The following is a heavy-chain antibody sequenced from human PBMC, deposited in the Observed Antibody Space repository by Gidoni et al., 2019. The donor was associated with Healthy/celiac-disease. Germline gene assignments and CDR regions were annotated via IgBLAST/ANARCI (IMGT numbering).Heavy chain of an antibody. CDR3: ARDQLNLDGDYYYYGMDV. V-gene: IGHV1-69*01. Sequence: QVQLVQSGAEVKKPGSSVKVSCKASGGTFSSYAISWVRQAPGQGLEWMGGIIPIFGTANYAQKFQGRVTITADESTSTAYMELSSLRSEDTAVYYCARDQLNLDGDYYYYGMDVWGQGTTVTVSS. CDR1: GGTFSSYA. J-gene: IGHJ6*02. CDR2: IIPIFGTA. D-gene: IGHD4-17*01.